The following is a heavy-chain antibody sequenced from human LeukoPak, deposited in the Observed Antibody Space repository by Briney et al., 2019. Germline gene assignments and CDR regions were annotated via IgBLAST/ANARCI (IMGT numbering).Heavy chain of an antibody. J-gene: IGHJ3*02. D-gene: IGHD2-2*01. Sequence: SETLSLTCTVSGGSISSYYWSWIRQPAGKGLEWIGRIYTSGSTNYNPSLKSRVTMSVDTSKNQFSLKLSSVTAADTAVYHCARDPGYCSSTTCPGNAFDIWGQGTMVTVSS. CDR3: ARDPGYCSSTTCPGNAFDI. CDR1: GGSISSYY. V-gene: IGHV4-4*07. CDR2: IYTSGST.